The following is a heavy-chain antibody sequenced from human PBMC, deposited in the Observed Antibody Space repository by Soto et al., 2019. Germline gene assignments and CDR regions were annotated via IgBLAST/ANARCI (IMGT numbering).Heavy chain of an antibody. CDR2: INAYNGNT. CDR1: GYTFTHYG. Sequence: QVQLVQSGAEVKKPGASVKVSCKASGYTFTHYGISWVRQAPGQGLEWMGWINAYNGNTHYANKVHGRVTVTTDTSTTTAYMELRSLTSDDTAVYYCARAIAGGYGHTTLDYWGQGTLVTVSS. CDR3: ARAIAGGYGHTTLDY. D-gene: IGHD5-18*01. J-gene: IGHJ4*02. V-gene: IGHV1-18*01.